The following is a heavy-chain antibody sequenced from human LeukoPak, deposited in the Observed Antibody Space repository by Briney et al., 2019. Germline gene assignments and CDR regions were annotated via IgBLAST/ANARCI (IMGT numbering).Heavy chain of an antibody. D-gene: IGHD3-10*01. Sequence: SETLSLTCTVSGGSISSYYWSWIRQPPGKGLEWIGYIYYSGSTNYNPSLKSRVTISVDTSKNQFSLKLSSVTAADTAVYYCARAPSGGYYGSGTYFAFDIWGQGTMVTVSS. V-gene: IGHV4-59*08. CDR3: ARAPSGGYYGSGTYFAFDI. CDR2: IYYSGST. CDR1: GGSISSYY. J-gene: IGHJ3*02.